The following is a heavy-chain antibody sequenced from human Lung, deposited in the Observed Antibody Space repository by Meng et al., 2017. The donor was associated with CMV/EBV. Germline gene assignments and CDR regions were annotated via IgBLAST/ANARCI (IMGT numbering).Heavy chain of an antibody. V-gene: IGHV1-18*01. CDR1: GYTFTSHG. J-gene: IGHJ6*02. Sequence: ASXXVSXKASGYTFTSHGMSWVRQAPGQGLEWMGWISGYNGDTNYAQKLQGRVTMTTDTSTTTVYMELRSLRSDDTAVYYCARDSSGYAKSFYDYYGLDVWXQGTTVTVSS. D-gene: IGHD2-2*01. CDR2: ISGYNGDT. CDR3: ARDSSGYAKSFYDYYGLDV.